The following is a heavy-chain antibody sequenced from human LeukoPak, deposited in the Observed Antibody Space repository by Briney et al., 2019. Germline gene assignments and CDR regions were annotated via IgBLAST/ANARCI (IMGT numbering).Heavy chain of an antibody. V-gene: IGHV5-51*01. CDR3: ARGGEAYYDSSGYYSSYFDY. CDR2: IYPGDSDT. CDR1: GYSFTSYW. J-gene: IGHJ4*02. D-gene: IGHD3-22*01. Sequence: GESLKISCKGSGYSFTSYWIGWVRQMPGKGLEWMGIIYPGDSDTRHSPSFQGQVTISADKSISTAYLQWSRLKASDTAMYYCARGGEAYYDSSGYYSSYFDYWGQGTLVTVSS.